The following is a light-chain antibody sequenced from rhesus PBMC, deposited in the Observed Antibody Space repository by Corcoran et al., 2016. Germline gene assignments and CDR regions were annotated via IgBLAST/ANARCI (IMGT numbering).Light chain of an antibody. CDR1: QSVSSY. Sequence: QVILTQSPATLSLSPGERATLSCRASQSVSSYLAWYQQQLGQAPRPPHYGASSRATGIPDRFSGSGSGKEFTLTISSLEPEYFAVYHCQQYSSSPLTFGGGTKVEIK. V-gene: IGKV3-53*01. CDR2: GAS. J-gene: IGKJ4*01. CDR3: QQYSSSPLT.